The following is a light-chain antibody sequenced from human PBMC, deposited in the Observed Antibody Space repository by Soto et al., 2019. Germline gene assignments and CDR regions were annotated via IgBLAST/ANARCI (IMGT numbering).Light chain of an antibody. Sequence: DVKMSQSPSTLSASMGDRVTITCRASHSISSWLAWYQQKPGKAPKLLIYKASSLESGVPSRFSGSGSGTESTLTISSLQPDDFATYYCQQYNSYSVTFGQGTRLEIK. V-gene: IGKV1-5*03. CDR1: HSISSW. CDR3: QQYNSYSVT. J-gene: IGKJ5*01. CDR2: KAS.